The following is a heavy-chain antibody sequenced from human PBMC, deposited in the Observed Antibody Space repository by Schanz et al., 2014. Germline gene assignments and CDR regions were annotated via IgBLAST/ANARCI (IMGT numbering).Heavy chain of an antibody. D-gene: IGHD2-2*01. CDR1: GGSFSGYF. V-gene: IGHV4-34*01. J-gene: IGHJ4*02. CDR2: ISHSGRT. Sequence: QVQLQQWGAGLLKPSETLSLTCAVYGGSFSGYFWSWTRQSPEKGLEWIGEISHSGRTTYNPSLKSRAPISVDTSKTQFFLKLSSVAAADTAVYYCARHLAESAAAAFDSWGQGTLVAVSS. CDR3: ARHLAESAAAAFDS.